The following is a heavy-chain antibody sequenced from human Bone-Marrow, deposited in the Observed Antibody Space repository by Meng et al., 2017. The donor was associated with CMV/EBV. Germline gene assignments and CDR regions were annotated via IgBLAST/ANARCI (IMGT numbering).Heavy chain of an antibody. CDR1: GNTFTSYD. CDR2: MNPNSGNT. J-gene: IGHJ6*02. Sequence: ASVKVSCKASGNTFTSYDINWVRQATGQGLEWMGWMNPNSGNTGYAQKFQGRVTMTRNTSISTAYMELSSLRSEDTAVYYCARWEYSSSWYVGYYYYGMDVWGQGTTVTLSS. D-gene: IGHD6-13*01. V-gene: IGHV1-8*01. CDR3: ARWEYSSSWYVGYYYYGMDV.